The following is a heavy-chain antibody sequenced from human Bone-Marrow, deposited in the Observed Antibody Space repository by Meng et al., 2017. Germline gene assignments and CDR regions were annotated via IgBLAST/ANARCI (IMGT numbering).Heavy chain of an antibody. CDR1: GFTFSNAW. J-gene: IGHJ3*02. CDR2: IKQDGSEK. Sequence: GESLKIPCAASGFTFSNAWMTWVRQAPGKGLEWVANIKQDGSEKYYVDSVKGRFTISRDNAKDSLYLQMNSLRAEDTAVYYCAREQYYYDSSGYFVAFDIWGQGTMVTVSS. V-gene: IGHV3-7*01. CDR3: AREQYYYDSSGYFVAFDI. D-gene: IGHD3-22*01.